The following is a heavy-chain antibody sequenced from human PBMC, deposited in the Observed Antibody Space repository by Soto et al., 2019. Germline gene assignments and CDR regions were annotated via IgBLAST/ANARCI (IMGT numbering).Heavy chain of an antibody. Sequence: DAVKVSCKASGYTFTSYDINWVRQATGQGLEWMGWMNPNSGNTGYAQKFQGRVTMTRNTSISTAYMELSSLRSEDTAVYYCAIGQSGYYYSGMDVWGQGTTVTVS. CDR1: GYTFTSYD. CDR2: MNPNSGNT. J-gene: IGHJ6*02. V-gene: IGHV1-8*01. D-gene: IGHD7-27*01. CDR3: AIGQSGYYYSGMDV.